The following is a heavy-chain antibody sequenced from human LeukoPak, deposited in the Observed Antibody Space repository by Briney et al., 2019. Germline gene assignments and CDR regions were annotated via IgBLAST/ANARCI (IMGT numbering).Heavy chain of an antibody. CDR2: IYYSGST. D-gene: IGHD5-18*01. Sequence: SETLSLTCTVSGGSISSYYWSWIRQPPGKGLEWIGYIYYSGSTNYNPSLKSRVTISVDTSKNQFSLKLSSVTAADTAVYYCARGLEIHRGAPYYYYMDVWGKGTTVTVSS. CDR1: GGSISSYY. CDR3: ARGLEIHRGAPYYYYMDV. J-gene: IGHJ6*03. V-gene: IGHV4-59*01.